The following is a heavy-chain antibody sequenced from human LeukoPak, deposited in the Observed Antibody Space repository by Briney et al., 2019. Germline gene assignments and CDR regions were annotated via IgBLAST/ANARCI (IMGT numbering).Heavy chain of an antibody. CDR1: GFTVSGNY. V-gene: IGHV3-53*01. J-gene: IGHJ6*02. CDR3: ARGPLVTNYYYYGMDV. CDR2: IYSGGST. Sequence: GGSLRLSCAASGFTVSGNYMSWVRQAPGKGLEWVSVIYSGGSTYYADSVKGRFTISRGNSKNTLYLQMNSLRAEDTAVYYCARGPLVTNYYYYGMDVWGQGTTVTVSS. D-gene: IGHD4-23*01.